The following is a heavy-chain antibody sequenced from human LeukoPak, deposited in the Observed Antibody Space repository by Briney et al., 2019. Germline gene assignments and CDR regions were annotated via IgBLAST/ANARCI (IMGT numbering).Heavy chain of an antibody. CDR2: INAGIGNT. D-gene: IGHD3-3*01. Sequence: ASVKVSCKASGYTFTSYAMHWVRQAPAQRLEWMGRINAGIGNTKYSQKFQGRVTITRDTSASTAYMELSSLRSEDTAVYHCARTYYDFWSGYPDYYYGMDVWGQGTTVTVSS. J-gene: IGHJ6*02. CDR1: GYTFTSYA. CDR3: ARTYYDFWSGYPDYYYGMDV. V-gene: IGHV1-3*01.